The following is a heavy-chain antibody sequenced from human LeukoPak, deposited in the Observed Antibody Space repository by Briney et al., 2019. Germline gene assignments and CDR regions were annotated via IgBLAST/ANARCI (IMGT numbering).Heavy chain of an antibody. CDR1: GYIFTGYH. CDR2: INPNSGGT. D-gene: IGHD5-12*01. J-gene: IGHJ4*02. Sequence: ASVKVSCKASGYIFTGYHMHWVRQAPGQGLEWMGWINPNSGGTNYAQKFQGRVTMTRDTSISTAYMDLSSLRSDDTAVYYCARGGYSGYDYDCWGQGTLVTVSS. V-gene: IGHV1-2*02. CDR3: ARGGYSGYDYDC.